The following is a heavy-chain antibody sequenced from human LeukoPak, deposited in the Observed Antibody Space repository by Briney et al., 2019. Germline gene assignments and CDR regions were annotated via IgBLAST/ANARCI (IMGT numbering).Heavy chain of an antibody. CDR2: IYYSGST. D-gene: IGHD6-13*01. V-gene: IGHV4-59*01. CDR3: ARVTGYRTEDYFDY. J-gene: IGHJ4*02. CDR1: GGSISSYY. Sequence: SETLSLTCTVSGGSISSYYWSWIRQPPGKGLEWIGYIYYSGSTNYNPSLKSRVTISVDTSKNQFSLKLSSVTAADTAVYYCARVTGYRTEDYFDYWGQGTLVTVSS.